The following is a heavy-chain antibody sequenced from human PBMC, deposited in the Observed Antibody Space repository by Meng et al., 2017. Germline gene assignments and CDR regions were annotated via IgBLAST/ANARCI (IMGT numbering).Heavy chain of an antibody. V-gene: IGHV1-69*02. J-gene: IGHJ4*02. D-gene: IGHD3-10*01. CDR3: ATDYYGSGRSHGY. CDR1: GGTFSSYT. Sequence: SVKVSCKASGGTFSSYTISWVRQAPGQGLEWMGRIIPILGIANYAQKFQGRVTITADKSTSTAYMELGSLRSEDTAVYYCATDYYGSGRSHGYWGQGTLVTVSS. CDR2: IIPILGIA.